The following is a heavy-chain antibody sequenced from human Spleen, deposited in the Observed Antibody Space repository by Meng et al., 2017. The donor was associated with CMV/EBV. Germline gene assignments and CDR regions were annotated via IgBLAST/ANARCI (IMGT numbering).Heavy chain of an antibody. Sequence: ASVKVSCKASGYTFTSYDINWVRQATGQGLEWMGWMNPNSGNTGYAQKFQGRVTMTRNTSISTAYMELSSLRSEDTAVYYCARGGHSSSWYSNYYYYGMDVWGQGTTVTVSS. CDR1: GYTFTSYD. CDR3: ARGGHSSSWYSNYYYYGMDV. V-gene: IGHV1-8*01. CDR2: MNPNSGNT. J-gene: IGHJ6*02. D-gene: IGHD6-13*01.